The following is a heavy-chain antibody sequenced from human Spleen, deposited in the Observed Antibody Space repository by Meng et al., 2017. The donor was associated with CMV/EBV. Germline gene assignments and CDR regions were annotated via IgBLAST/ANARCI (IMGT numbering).Heavy chain of an antibody. D-gene: IGHD2-2*01. Sequence: AASGFTVSSYWMHWVRQAPGKGLVWVSRINSDGSSTSYADSVKGRFTISRDNAKNTLYLQMNSLRAEDTAVYYCARDPGYCTSASCGWGQGTLVTVSS. J-gene: IGHJ4*02. CDR3: ARDPGYCTSASCG. CDR1: GFTVSSYW. V-gene: IGHV3-74*01. CDR2: INSDGSST.